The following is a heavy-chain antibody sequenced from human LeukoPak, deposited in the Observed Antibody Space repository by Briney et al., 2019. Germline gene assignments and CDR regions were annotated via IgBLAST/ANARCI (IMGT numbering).Heavy chain of an antibody. CDR2: IYYSGST. Sequence: PSETLSLTCTVSGGSINSYYWSWLRQPPGKGLEWIGYIYYSGSTNYNPSLKSRVTISVDTSKNQFSLKLSSVTAADTAVYYCAREGSGSLFDYWGQGTLVTVSS. CDR3: AREGSGSLFDY. V-gene: IGHV4-59*01. J-gene: IGHJ4*02. D-gene: IGHD3-22*01. CDR1: GGSINSYY.